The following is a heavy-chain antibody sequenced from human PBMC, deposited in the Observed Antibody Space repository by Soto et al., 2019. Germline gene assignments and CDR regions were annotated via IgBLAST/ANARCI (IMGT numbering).Heavy chain of an antibody. CDR3: ARGTDSSGWYAPGY. V-gene: IGHV1-8*01. Sequence: ASVKVSCKSSGYSFTSYEINWVLQATGQGLEWMGWMNPNSGNTGYAQKFQGRVTMTRNTSISTAYMELSSLRSEDTAVYYCARGTDSSGWYAPGYWGQGTLVTVSS. CDR1: GYSFTSYE. J-gene: IGHJ4*02. D-gene: IGHD6-19*01. CDR2: MNPNSGNT.